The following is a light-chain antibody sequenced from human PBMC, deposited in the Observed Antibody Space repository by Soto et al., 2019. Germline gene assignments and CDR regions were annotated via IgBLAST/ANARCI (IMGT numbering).Light chain of an antibody. J-gene: IGLJ1*01. Sequence: SALTHPPSASGTPGQRVTISCSGSSSNIGSNYVYWYQQLPGTAPKLLIYRNNQRPSGVPDRFSGSKSGTSASLAISGLRSEDEADYYCAAWDDSLSGKVFGTGTKVTVL. CDR1: SSNIGSNY. V-gene: IGLV1-47*01. CDR3: AAWDDSLSGKV. CDR2: RNN.